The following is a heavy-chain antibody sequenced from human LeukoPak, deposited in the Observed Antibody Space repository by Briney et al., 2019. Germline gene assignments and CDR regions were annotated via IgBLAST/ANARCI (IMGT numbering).Heavy chain of an antibody. J-gene: IGHJ5*02. CDR1: GGTLNFA. V-gene: IGHV1-69*04. CDR2: IIPLPDIA. D-gene: IGHD6-13*01. CDR3: GKGTSSWSPTLDP. Sequence: SVTVSCKASGGTLNFAINWVRQAPGQGLEWMGRIIPLPDIAEYSQKFQGRVTMTADKSTNTAYMELNSLTSEDTAVYYCGKGTSSWSPTLDPWGQGTLVTVSS.